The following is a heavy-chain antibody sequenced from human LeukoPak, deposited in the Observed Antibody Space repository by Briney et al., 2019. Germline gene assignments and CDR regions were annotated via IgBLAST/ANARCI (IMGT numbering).Heavy chain of an antibody. CDR1: GYTFTGYY. V-gene: IGHV1-2*02. J-gene: IGHJ5*02. CDR3: ARADIVVVPALDP. Sequence: ASVKVSRKASGYTFTGYYMHWVRQAPGQGLEWMGWINPNSGGTNYAQKFQGRVTMTRDTSISTAYMELSRLRSDDTAVYYCARADIVVVPALDPWGQGTLVTVSS. D-gene: IGHD2-2*01. CDR2: INPNSGGT.